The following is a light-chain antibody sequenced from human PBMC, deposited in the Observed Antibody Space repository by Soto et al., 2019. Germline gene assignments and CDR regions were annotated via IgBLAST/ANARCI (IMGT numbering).Light chain of an antibody. J-gene: IGLJ1*01. CDR2: EVD. Sequence: QSALIQPASVSGSPGQSITISCTATSSDVGGSNYVSWYQHHPHRAPKLLIYEVDYRPSGVSNRFSGSKSGNTASLTISGLQAEDEADYYCSSYTSSNTLEVFGFGTKLTVL. CDR1: SSDVGGSNY. CDR3: SSYTSSNTLEV. V-gene: IGLV2-14*01.